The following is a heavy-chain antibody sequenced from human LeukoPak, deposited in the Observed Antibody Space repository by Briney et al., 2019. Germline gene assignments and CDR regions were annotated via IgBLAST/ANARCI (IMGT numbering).Heavy chain of an antibody. CDR1: GFTFNNYG. V-gene: IGHV3-30*02. Sequence: GGSLRLSCAASGFTFNNYGLHWVRQAPGKGLEWVAFIRYDGSNKYYADSVKGRFTISRDNSKNTLYLQMNSLRAEDTAVYYCAKDQGDFWSGYYTGGVDYWGQGTLVTVSS. CDR3: AKDQGDFWSGYYTGGVDY. D-gene: IGHD3-3*01. CDR2: IRYDGSNK. J-gene: IGHJ4*02.